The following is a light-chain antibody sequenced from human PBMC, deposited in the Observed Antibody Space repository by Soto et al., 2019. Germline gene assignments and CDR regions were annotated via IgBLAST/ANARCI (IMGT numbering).Light chain of an antibody. Sequence: QSVLTQPASVSGSPGQSITISCTGTSSDVGGYNVVSWYQQHPVKAPKLVIFEVSNRPSGVSNRFSGSKSGNTASLTISGLQAEDEGDYYCGSYSSSNSYVVFGGGTKLTVL. CDR1: SSDVGGYNV. CDR2: EVS. CDR3: GSYSSSNSYVV. V-gene: IGLV2-14*01. J-gene: IGLJ2*01.